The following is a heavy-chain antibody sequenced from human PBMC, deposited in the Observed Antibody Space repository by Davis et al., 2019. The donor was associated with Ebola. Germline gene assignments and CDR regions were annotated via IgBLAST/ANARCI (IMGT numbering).Heavy chain of an antibody. CDR1: GYTFTGYY. CDR3: ARGRRIAVAGTDY. J-gene: IGHJ4*02. D-gene: IGHD6-19*01. V-gene: IGHV1-18*04. CDR2: ISAYNGNT. Sequence: AASVKVSCKASGYTFTGYYMHWVRQAPGQGLEWMGWISAYNGNTNYAQKLQGRVTMTTDTSTSTAYMELRSLRSDDTAVYYCARGRRIAVAGTDYWGQGTLVTVSS.